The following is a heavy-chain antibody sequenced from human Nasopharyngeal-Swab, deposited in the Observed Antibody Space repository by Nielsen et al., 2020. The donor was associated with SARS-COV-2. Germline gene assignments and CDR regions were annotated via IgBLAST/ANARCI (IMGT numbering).Heavy chain of an antibody. Sequence: GESLKISCAASGFTFSSYAMHWVRQAPGKGLEWVAVISYDGSNKYYADSVKGRFTISRDSSKNTLYLQMNSLRAEDTAVYYCARSYYGAYYYGMDVWGQGTTVTVSS. D-gene: IGHD4-17*01. CDR2: ISYDGSNK. CDR1: GFTFSSYA. J-gene: IGHJ6*02. CDR3: ARSYYGAYYYGMDV. V-gene: IGHV3-30-3*01.